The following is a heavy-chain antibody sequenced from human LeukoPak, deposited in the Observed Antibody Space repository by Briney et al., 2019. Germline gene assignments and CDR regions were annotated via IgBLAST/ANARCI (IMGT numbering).Heavy chain of an antibody. CDR1: GFSLSTSGVG. Sequence: SGPTLVNPTQTLTLTCTFSGFSLSTSGVGVGWIRQPPGKALEWLALIYWNDDKRYSPSLKSRLTITKDTSKNQVVLTMTNMDPVDTATYYCAHRRLTKLSRLGHWFDPWGQGTLVTVSS. D-gene: IGHD3-3*01. CDR2: IYWNDDK. CDR3: AHRRLTKLSRLGHWFDP. V-gene: IGHV2-5*01. J-gene: IGHJ5*02.